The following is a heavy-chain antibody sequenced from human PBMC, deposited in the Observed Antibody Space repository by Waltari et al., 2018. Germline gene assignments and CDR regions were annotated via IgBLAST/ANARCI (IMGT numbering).Heavy chain of an antibody. V-gene: IGHV4-34*01. Sequence: QVQLQQWGAGLLKPSETLSLTCAVYGGSFSGYYWSWIRQPPGKGLEWIGEINHSGSTNYNPYLKSRVTISVDTSKNQFSLRLSSVTAADTAVYYCARITTVTTSAFDIWGQGTMVTVSS. J-gene: IGHJ3*02. CDR1: GGSFSGYY. D-gene: IGHD4-17*01. CDR3: ARITTVTTSAFDI. CDR2: INHSGST.